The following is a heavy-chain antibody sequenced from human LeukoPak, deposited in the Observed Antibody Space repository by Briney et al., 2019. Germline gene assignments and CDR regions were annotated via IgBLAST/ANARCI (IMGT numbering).Heavy chain of an antibody. V-gene: IGHV3-21*04. J-gene: IGHJ4*02. D-gene: IGHD2-15*01. CDR2: ISSGSGII. Sequence: GGSLRLSCAASAFPFSTYSMNWVRQAPGKGLEWVSSISSGSGIIFYADSVKGRFTISRDNAENSLYLQMNSLRAEDTAVYYCAPDLRGAAWSLDYWGQGTLVTVSS. CDR3: APDLRGAAWSLDY. CDR1: AFPFSTYS.